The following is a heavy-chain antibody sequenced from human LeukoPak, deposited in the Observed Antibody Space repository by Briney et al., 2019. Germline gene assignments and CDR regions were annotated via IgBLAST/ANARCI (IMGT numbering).Heavy chain of an antibody. V-gene: IGHV3-48*02. J-gene: IGHJ4*02. CDR2: ISTGSSTI. D-gene: IGHD5-18*01. CDR3: ARVAEIQLWLRSAFDY. CDR1: GFTFSTYS. Sequence: PGWALTLSCVASGFTFSTYSRNWVRQAPGKGLEGVSFISTGSSTIYYADSVKGRFTISRDNAKNSLYLQMNSLRDEDTAVYYCARVAEIQLWLRSAFDYWGQGTLVTVSS.